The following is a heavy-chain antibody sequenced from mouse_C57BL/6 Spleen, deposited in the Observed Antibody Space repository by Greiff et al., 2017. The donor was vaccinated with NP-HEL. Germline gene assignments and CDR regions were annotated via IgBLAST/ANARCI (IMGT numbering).Heavy chain of an antibody. V-gene: IGHV3-6*01. CDR1: GYSITSGYY. CDR3: AREELRQGFAY. D-gene: IGHD3-2*02. Sequence: EVHLVESGPGLVKPSPSLSLTCSVTGYSITSGYYWNWIRQFPGNKLEWMGYISYDGSNNYNPSLKNRISITRDTSKNQFFLKLNSVTTEDTATYYCAREELRQGFAYWGQGTLVTVSA. J-gene: IGHJ3*01. CDR2: ISYDGSN.